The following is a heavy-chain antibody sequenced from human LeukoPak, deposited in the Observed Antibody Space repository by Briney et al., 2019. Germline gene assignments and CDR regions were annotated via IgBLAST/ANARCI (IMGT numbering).Heavy chain of an antibody. CDR2: ISWNSGSI. Sequence: GRSLRLSCAASGSTFDDYAMHWVRQAPGKGLEWVSGISWNSGSIGYADSVKGRFTISRDNAKNSLYLQMNSLRAEDTALYYCVKDVGNYYYYGMDVWGQGTTVTVSS. V-gene: IGHV3-9*01. CDR3: VKDVGNYYYYGMDV. CDR1: GSTFDDYA. D-gene: IGHD7-27*01. J-gene: IGHJ6*02.